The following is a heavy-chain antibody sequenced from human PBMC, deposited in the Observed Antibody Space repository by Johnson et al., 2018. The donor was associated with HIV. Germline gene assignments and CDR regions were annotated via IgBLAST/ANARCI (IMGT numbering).Heavy chain of an antibody. CDR3: ARDGGLITGAFDI. CDR2: INWNGGTT. D-gene: IGHD1-14*01. J-gene: IGHJ3*02. CDR1: GFTFDDHV. Sequence: VKLVESGGGVVRPGGSLRLSCAASGFTFDDHVMSWVRQSQGKGLQWVSDINWNGGTTDYADSVKGRFPISRDNAKTSLYLQMNSLRAEDTALYYCARDGGLITGAFDIWGQGTMVTVSS. V-gene: IGHV3-20*04.